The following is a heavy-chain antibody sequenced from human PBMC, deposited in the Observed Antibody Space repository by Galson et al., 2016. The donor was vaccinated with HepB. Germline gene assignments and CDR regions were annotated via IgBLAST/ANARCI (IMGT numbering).Heavy chain of an antibody. J-gene: IGHJ3*02. CDR2: ISNDGRGR. D-gene: IGHD2-2*01. CDR1: GFTFSSYS. V-gene: IGHV3-64D*08. CDR3: LKSGYCGITDCFHAFEI. Sequence: SLRLSCAASGFTFSSYSMHWVRQAPGKGLEYISTISNDGRGRYFVDSVRGRFTISRDNSKNTVYLQMSSLRPEDSATYYCLKSGYCGITDCFHAFEIWGQGTMVTVSS.